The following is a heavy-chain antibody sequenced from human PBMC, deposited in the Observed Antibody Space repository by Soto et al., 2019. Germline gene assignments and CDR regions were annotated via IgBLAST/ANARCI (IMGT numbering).Heavy chain of an antibody. CDR1: GYTFTSYY. V-gene: IGHV1-46*01. D-gene: IGHD3-10*01. CDR3: ARELYYGSGSYRGYFDL. CDR2: INPSGGST. Sequence: QVQLVQSGAEVKKPGASVKVSCKASGYTFTSYYMHWVRQAPGQGLEWMGTINPSGGSTSYAQKFQGRVTMTRDTSTSTVYMELSSLRSEDTAVYYCARELYYGSGSYRGYFDLWGRGTLVTVSS. J-gene: IGHJ2*01.